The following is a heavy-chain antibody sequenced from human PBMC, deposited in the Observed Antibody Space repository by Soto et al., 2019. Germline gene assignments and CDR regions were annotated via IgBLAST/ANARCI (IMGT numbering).Heavy chain of an antibody. CDR1: GFTFSSFG. Sequence: GGSLRLSCAASGFTFSSFGMHWVRQAPGKGLEWVAVISYDGSKKYYADSVKGRFTVSRDNSQNTLHLQLNSLRPEDAALYYCEKDGGIVMLVSYGMDVWGQGNTVTVSS. V-gene: IGHV3-30*18. D-gene: IGHD3-10*01. CDR2: ISYDGSKK. J-gene: IGHJ6*02. CDR3: EKDGGIVMLVSYGMDV.